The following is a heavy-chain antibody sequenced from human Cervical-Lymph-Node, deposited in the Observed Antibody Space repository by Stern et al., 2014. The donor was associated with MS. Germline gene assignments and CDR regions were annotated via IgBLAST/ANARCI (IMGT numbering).Heavy chain of an antibody. D-gene: IGHD3-10*01. V-gene: IGHV1-69*01. J-gene: IGHJ6*02. Sequence: MQLVESGAEVKKPGSSVRVSCKASGGTFSSYAISWVRPAPGQGLEWMGGIIPMFGTANYAQKFQGRVTITADDSTTTAYMEVSSLRSEDTAVYYCASSVGELTPEAVWGQGTTVTVFS. CDR1: GGTFSSYA. CDR2: IIPMFGTA. CDR3: ASSVGELTPEAV.